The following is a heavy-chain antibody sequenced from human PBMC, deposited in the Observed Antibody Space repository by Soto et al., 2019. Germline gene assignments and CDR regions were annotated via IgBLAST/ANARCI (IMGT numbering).Heavy chain of an antibody. V-gene: IGHV1-8*01. D-gene: IGHD4-17*01. CDR3: ARGIKYGAYSRWFDP. Sequence: ASVKVSCKASGYTFTSYDISWVRQAXXQGLEYLGWMNPNSGNTAYVQKFQGRVTMTWDTSITTAYMELSSLRSEDTAVYFCARGIKYGAYSRWFDPWGQGTLVTVSS. CDR1: GYTFTSYD. J-gene: IGHJ5*02. CDR2: MNPNSGNT.